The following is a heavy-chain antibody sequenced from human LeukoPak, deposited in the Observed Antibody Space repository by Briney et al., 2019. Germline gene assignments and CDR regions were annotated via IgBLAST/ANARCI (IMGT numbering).Heavy chain of an antibody. J-gene: IGHJ4*02. Sequence: ASVKVSCKTSGYTFTSYGISWVRQAPGQGLEWMGWINPNSGDTNHAQKFQGRVTMTRDTSISTVYMELSRLRSDDTAVFYCARGWPQGFDYWGQGAPVTVSS. CDR1: GYTFTSYG. CDR2: INPNSGDT. D-gene: IGHD2-15*01. CDR3: ARGWPQGFDY. V-gene: IGHV1-2*02.